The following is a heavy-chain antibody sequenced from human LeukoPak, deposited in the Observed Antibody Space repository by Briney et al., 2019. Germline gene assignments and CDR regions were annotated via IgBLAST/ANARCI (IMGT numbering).Heavy chain of an antibody. J-gene: IGHJ4*02. CDR2: IYYSGST. CDR3: ARHPFATPFDY. D-gene: IGHD2-15*01. V-gene: IGHV4-59*01. Sequence: SETLSLTCTVSGGSISSYYWSWIRQPPGKGLEWIGYIYYSGSTNYNPSLKSRVTISVDTSKNQFSLKLSSVTAADTAVYYCARHPFATPFDYWGPGTLVTVSS. CDR1: GGSISSYY.